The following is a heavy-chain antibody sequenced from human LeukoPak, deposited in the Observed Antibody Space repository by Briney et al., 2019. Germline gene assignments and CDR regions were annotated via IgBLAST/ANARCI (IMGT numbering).Heavy chain of an antibody. D-gene: IGHD3-16*01. CDR1: GFTFSSYS. CDR2: ITASGTAM. CDR3: ARGGGLDV. J-gene: IGHJ6*02. V-gene: IGHV3-48*04. Sequence: GGSLRLSCAASGFTFSSYSMNWVRQAPGKGLEWVSHITASGTAMFYADSVKGRFTISRDNAKNSLYLQMSNLRAEDTAVYFCARGGGLDVWGQGATVTVSS.